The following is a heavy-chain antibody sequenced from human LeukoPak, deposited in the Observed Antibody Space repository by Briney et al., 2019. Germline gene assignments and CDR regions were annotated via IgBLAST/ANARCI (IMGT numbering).Heavy chain of an antibody. CDR1: GYNFTTFTTYW. CDR2: IDPSDSYT. D-gene: IGHD2-15*01. CDR3: ARSGRLGYCSGGSCFRWDY. V-gene: IGHV5-10-1*04. Sequence: GESLKISCKRSGYNFTTFTTYWISWVRQMPGKGLEWMGRIDPSDSYTNYSPSFQGQVTISADKSISTAYLQWSSLKALDTAMYYCARSGRLGYCSGGSCFRWDYWGQGTLVTVSS. J-gene: IGHJ4*02.